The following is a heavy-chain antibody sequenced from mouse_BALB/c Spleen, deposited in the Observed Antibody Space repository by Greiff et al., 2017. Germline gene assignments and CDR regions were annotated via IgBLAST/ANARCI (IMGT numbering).Heavy chain of an antibody. V-gene: IGHV1-87*01. CDR3: ARNDYFDY. J-gene: IGHJ2*01. CDR1: GYTFTSYW. Sequence: VKLMESGAELARPGASVKLSCKASGYTFTSYWMQWVKQRPGQGLEWIGAIYPGDGDTRYTQKFKGKATLTADKSSSTAYMQLSSLASEDSAVYYCARNDYFDYWGQGTTLTVSS. CDR2: IYPGDGDT.